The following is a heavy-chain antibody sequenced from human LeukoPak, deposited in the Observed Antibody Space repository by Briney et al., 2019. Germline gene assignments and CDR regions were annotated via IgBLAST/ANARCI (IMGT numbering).Heavy chain of an antibody. Sequence: PSETLFLTCTVSGGSISSYYWSWIRQPPGKGLEWIGYIYYSGSTNYDPSLKSRVTISVDTSKNQFSLKLSSVTAADTAVYYCARGTWAGYFDYWGQGTLVTVSS. CDR2: IYYSGST. D-gene: IGHD6-19*01. CDR3: ARGTWAGYFDY. J-gene: IGHJ4*02. CDR1: GGSISSYY. V-gene: IGHV4-59*01.